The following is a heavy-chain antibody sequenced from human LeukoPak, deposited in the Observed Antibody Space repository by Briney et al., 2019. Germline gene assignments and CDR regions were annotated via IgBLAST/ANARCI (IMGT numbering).Heavy chain of an antibody. D-gene: IGHD5-24*01. CDR2: IGRSATKI. CDR3: AKAEKRWLQLCSFDL. V-gene: IGHV3-48*01. Sequence: RGSLRLSCVASAFNFNDFGFNWVRQAPGIGLGWDSYIGRSATKIFYADSVKGRFTISRDNAKNSLYLEMSSLRAEDTALYYCAKAEKRWLQLCSFDLWGQGTLVSVSS. J-gene: IGHJ5*02. CDR1: AFNFNDFG.